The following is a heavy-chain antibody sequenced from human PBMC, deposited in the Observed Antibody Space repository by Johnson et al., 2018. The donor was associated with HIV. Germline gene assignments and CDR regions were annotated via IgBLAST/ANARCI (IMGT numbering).Heavy chain of an antibody. CDR2: IHYDGSNK. CDR1: SSYG. CDR3: ARVITMIVVVIGDI. Sequence: SSYGMHWVRQAPGKGLEWVAFIHYDGSNKYYADSVKGRFTVSRDNSKNTLYLQMNSLRAEDTAIYYCARVITMIVVVIGDIWGQGTMVTVSS. V-gene: IGHV3-30*02. D-gene: IGHD3-22*01. J-gene: IGHJ3*02.